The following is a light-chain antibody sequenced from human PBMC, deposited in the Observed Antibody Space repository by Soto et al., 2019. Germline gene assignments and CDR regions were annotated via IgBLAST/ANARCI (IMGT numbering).Light chain of an antibody. J-gene: IGLJ2*01. Sequence: QSVVTQPPSASGTPGQRVTFSCSGANSNVGRNYVTWYQQFPGTAPKILIHSNSQRPSGVPDRFSASKSGASASLAISGRRPEDEADYFCAAWDDSLSGVIFGGGTKLTVL. CDR2: SNS. CDR3: AAWDDSLSGVI. CDR1: NSNVGRNY. V-gene: IGLV1-47*02.